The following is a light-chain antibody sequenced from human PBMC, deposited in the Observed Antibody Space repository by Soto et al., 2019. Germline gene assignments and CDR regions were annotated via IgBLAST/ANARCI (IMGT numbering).Light chain of an antibody. CDR2: DAS. CDR1: QSVSSY. V-gene: IGKV3-11*01. CDR3: QQRSNWPPLT. J-gene: IGKJ4*01. Sequence: EIVLTQSPATLSVSPGERVTLSCRASQSVSSYLAWYQQKPGQAPRLLIYDASNRATGIPARFSGSGSGTDFTLTISSLEPADFAVYYCQQRSNWPPLTFGGGTKV.